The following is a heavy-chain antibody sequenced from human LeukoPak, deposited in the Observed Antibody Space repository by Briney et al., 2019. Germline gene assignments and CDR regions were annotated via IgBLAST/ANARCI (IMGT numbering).Heavy chain of an antibody. D-gene: IGHD3-9*01. CDR1: GASMSDYY. J-gene: IGHJ4*02. Sequence: PSETLSLTCTVSGASMSDYYWIWIRQPPGKGLEWIGYIYYTGSTNYNPSLKSRVTMSVDTSKNQISLKLSSVTAADSAVYYCVRRVRYFGQNDYWGQGTLVTVSS. CDR3: VRRVRYFGQNDY. CDR2: IYYTGST. V-gene: IGHV4-59*08.